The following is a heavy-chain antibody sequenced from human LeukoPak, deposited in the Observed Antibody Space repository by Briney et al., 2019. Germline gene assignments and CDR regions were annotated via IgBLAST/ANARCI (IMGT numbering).Heavy chain of an antibody. CDR1: GFTFISSW. CDR2: IRSTPDGGAT. CDR3: ATDLHFGYCTATSCANY. D-gene: IGHD2-2*03. V-gene: IGHV3-15*01. Sequence: NPGGSLRLSCAASGFTFISSWMTWVRQAPGKGLRWVGGIRSTPDGGATDYAAPVKGRFTISRDDSKNTLYLQMSSLRTEDTAVYYCATDLHFGYCTATSCANYWGQGTLVTVSS. J-gene: IGHJ4*02.